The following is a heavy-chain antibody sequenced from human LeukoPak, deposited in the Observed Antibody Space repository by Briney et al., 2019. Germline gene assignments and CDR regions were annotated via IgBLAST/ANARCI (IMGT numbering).Heavy chain of an antibody. D-gene: IGHD1-1*01. CDR1: GFTFSSYA. CDR3: AKPNWNPETDWFDP. Sequence: GGSLRLSCAVSGFTFSSYAMSWVRQAPGKGLEWVSGISGSGGTTYYADSEKGRFTISRDNSNNTLYLQMSSLRTEDTAIYYCAKPNWNPETDWFDPWGQGTLVTVSS. V-gene: IGHV3-23*01. CDR2: ISGSGGTT. J-gene: IGHJ5*02.